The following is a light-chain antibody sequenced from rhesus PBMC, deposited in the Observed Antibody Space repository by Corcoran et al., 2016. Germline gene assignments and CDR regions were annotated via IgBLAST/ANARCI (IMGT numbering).Light chain of an antibody. V-gene: IGKV3-10*01. CDR3: YQHTSGYT. CDR2: GSS. CDR1: QSVSSY. J-gene: IGKJ3*01. Sequence: QVILTQSPATLSLSPGERATLSCRASQSVSSYLAWYQQKPGQAPRLLIYGSSSRATGIPDRFSCSGSGTDFTLTISSLEPEDVGVYHCYQHTSGYTFGPGTKLDIK.